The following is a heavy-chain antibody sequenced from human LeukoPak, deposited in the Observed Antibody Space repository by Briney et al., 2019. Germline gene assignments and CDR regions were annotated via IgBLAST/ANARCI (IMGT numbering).Heavy chain of an antibody. Sequence: SETLSLTCTVSGDSISSYYWSWIRQPAGKGLEWIGRVYISGNTNYNPSLKSRVIMSVDTSKNQFSLKLSSVTAADTAVYYCARHSGYDSDFDYWGQGTLVTVSS. J-gene: IGHJ4*02. CDR1: GDSISSYY. CDR2: VYISGNT. D-gene: IGHD5-12*01. V-gene: IGHV4-4*07. CDR3: ARHSGYDSDFDY.